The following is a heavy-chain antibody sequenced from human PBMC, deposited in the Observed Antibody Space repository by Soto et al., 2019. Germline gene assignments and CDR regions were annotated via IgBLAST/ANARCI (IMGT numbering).Heavy chain of an antibody. CDR3: AKEATLRYYFDD. J-gene: IGHJ4*02. Sequence: GGSLRLSCAASGFTFSSDAMSWVRQAPGKRMEWVSAISGSGGSTYYADSVKGRFTISRDNSKNTLYLQMNSLRAEDTAVYYCAKEATLRYYFDDWGQGTLVTVSS. V-gene: IGHV3-23*01. D-gene: IGHD1-26*01. CDR1: GFTFSSDA. CDR2: ISGSGGST.